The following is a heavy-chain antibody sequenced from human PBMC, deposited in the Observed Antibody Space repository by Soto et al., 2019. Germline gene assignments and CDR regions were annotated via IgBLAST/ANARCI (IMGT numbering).Heavy chain of an antibody. D-gene: IGHD2-2*02. CDR2: IYYSGST. CDR1: GGSVSSGSYY. CDR3: ARASVVVVPAAISAAADNYYYYGMDV. V-gene: IGHV4-61*01. J-gene: IGHJ6*02. Sequence: SETLSLTCTVSGGSVSSGSYYWSWIRQPPGKGLEWIGYIYYSGSTNYNPSLKSRVTISVDTPKNQFSLKLSSVTAADTAVYYCARASVVVVPAAISAAADNYYYYGMDVWGQGTTVTVS.